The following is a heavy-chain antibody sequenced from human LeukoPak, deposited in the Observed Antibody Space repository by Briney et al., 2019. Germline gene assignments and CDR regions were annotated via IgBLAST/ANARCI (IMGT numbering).Heavy chain of an antibody. CDR2: IYYSGST. CDR1: GGSISTYY. J-gene: IGHJ4*02. CDR3: ARVSQWPTCFDY. Sequence: PSETLPLTCTVSGGSISTYYWSWIRQPPGKGLEWIGYIYYSGSTNYNPSLKSRVTISVDTSKNQFSLKVSSVTATDTAVYYCARVSQWPTCFDYWGQGTLVTVSS. V-gene: IGHV4-59*01. D-gene: IGHD6-19*01.